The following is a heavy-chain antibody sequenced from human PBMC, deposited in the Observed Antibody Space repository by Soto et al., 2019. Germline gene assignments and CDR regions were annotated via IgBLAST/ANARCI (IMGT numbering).Heavy chain of an antibody. CDR3: ASGAPGAPHIHRWFDP. V-gene: IGHV1-69*06. J-gene: IGHJ5*02. CDR1: GDTFSSYT. Sequence: QVQLVQSGAEVKKPGSSVKVSCRASGDTFSSYTINWVRQAPGQALEWMGVFIPIFGTANYAQKFKGRVTMTASNPTNTHYMELSTLNSEDTAVYYCASGAPGAPHIHRWFDPWRHRAPVIISS. D-gene: IGHD2-21*01. CDR2: FIPIFGTA.